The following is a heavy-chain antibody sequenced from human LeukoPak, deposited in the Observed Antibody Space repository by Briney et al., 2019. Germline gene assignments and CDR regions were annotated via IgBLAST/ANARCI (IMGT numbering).Heavy chain of an antibody. V-gene: IGHV3-9*01. D-gene: IGHD6-6*01. CDR3: AKGTSIAEEWLYYYYGMDV. J-gene: IGHJ6*02. CDR2: ISWNSGSI. Sequence: GRSLRLSCAASGFTFDDYAMHWVRQAPGKGLEWVSGISWNSGSIGYADSVKGRFTISRDNAKNSLYLQMNSLRAEDTALHYCAKGTSIAEEWLYYYYGMDVWGQGTTVTVSS. CDR1: GFTFDDYA.